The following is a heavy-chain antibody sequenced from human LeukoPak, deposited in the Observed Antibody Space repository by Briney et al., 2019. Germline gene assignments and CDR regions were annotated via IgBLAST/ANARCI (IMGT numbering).Heavy chain of an antibody. Sequence: GGSLRLSCAASGFTFSSYSMNWVRQAPGKGLEWVAVISYDGGNKYYADSVKGRFTISRDNSKNTVYLQMNSLRAEDTAVYHCARSFRRDRYYFDYWGQGTLVTVSS. CDR1: GFTFSSYS. V-gene: IGHV3-30*03. CDR2: ISYDGGNK. J-gene: IGHJ4*02. CDR3: ARSFRRDRYYFDY.